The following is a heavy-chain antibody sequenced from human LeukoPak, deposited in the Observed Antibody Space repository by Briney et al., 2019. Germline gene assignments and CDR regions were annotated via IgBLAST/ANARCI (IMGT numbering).Heavy chain of an antibody. J-gene: IGHJ4*02. D-gene: IGHD6-13*01. CDR1: GISLSNYA. CDR3: ARDSAGNDY. CDR2: ISERGGST. Sequence: GGSLRLSCVVSGISLSNYAMTWVRQAPGKGLEWVSYISERGGSTTYADSVKGRFTISRDTSLNTLYLQMNNLRAEDTAMYYCARDSAGNDYWGQGTLVTVSS. V-gene: IGHV3-23*01.